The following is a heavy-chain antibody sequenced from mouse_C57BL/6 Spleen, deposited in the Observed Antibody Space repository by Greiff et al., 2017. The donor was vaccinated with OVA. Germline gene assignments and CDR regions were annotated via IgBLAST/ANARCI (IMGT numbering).Heavy chain of an antibody. CDR2: IYPGDGDT. J-gene: IGHJ1*03. V-gene: IGHV1-82*01. CDR1: GYSFSSSW. D-gene: IGHD2-5*01. CDR3: ARSYYSNYWYFDV. Sequence: QVQLQHSGPELVKPGASVKISCKASGYSFSSSWMNWVKQRPGKGLEWIGRIYPGDGDTNYNGKFKGKATLTADKSSSTAYMQLSSLTAEDSAVYFCARSYYSNYWYFDVWGTGTTVTVSS.